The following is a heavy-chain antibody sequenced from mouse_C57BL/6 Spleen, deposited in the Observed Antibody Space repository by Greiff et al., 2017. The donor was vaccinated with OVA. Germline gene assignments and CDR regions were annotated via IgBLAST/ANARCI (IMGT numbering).Heavy chain of an antibody. J-gene: IGHJ2*01. V-gene: IGHV14-4*01. CDR3: TPRYGNYGGY. CDR2: IDPENGDT. CDR1: GFNIKDDY. D-gene: IGHD2-1*01. Sequence: VQLQQSGAELVRPGASVKLSCTASGFNIKDDYMHWVKQRPEQGLEWIGWIDPENGDTEYASKFQGKATITADTSSNTAYLQLSSLTSEDTAVYYCTPRYGNYGGYWGQGTTLTVSS.